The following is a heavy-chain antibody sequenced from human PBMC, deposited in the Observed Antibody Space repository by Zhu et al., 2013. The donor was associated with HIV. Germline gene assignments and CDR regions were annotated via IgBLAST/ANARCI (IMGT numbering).Heavy chain of an antibody. CDR1: GYTFTKYN. Sequence: QVQLVQSGAEVKKPGASVKVSCKASGYTFTKYNINWVRQATGQGLEWMGWMNPNTGDTGYAQKFQGRVTMTTDPSTTTAYMELRSLRSDDTAVYYCARDYNFVPDYWGQGTLITVSS. CDR3: ARDYNFVPDY. CDR2: MNPNTGDT. V-gene: IGHV1-8*01. D-gene: IGHD3-16*01. J-gene: IGHJ4*02.